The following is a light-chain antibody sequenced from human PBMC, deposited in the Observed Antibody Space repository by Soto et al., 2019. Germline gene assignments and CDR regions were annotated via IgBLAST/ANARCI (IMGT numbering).Light chain of an antibody. J-gene: IGLJ2*01. Sequence: QSALTQPASVSGSPGQSITISCTKTSSDVGGYNYVSWYQQHPGKAPKLMIYDVSNRPSGVSYRFSGSKSGNTASLTISGLQPEDEADYYCSSYTSSSTLVFGGGTKVTVL. V-gene: IGLV2-14*01. CDR3: SSYTSSSTLV. CDR2: DVS. CDR1: SSDVGGYNY.